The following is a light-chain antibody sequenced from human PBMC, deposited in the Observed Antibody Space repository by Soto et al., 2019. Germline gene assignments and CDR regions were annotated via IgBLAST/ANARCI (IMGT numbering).Light chain of an antibody. CDR1: SSDVGGYNY. CDR3: SSYSGSSPVV. V-gene: IGLV2-14*03. J-gene: IGLJ2*01. CDR2: DVT. Sequence: QSALTQPASVSGSPGQSITISCTGTSSDVGGYNYVSWYQQHPGKAPKLIIFDVTNWPSGASNRFSGSKSGNTASLTISGLQAEDEADYYCSSYSGSSPVVFGGGTKLTVL.